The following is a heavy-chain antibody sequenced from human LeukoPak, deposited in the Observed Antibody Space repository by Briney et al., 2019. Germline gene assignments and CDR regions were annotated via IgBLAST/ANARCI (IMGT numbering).Heavy chain of an antibody. V-gene: IGHV1-8*01. CDR3: TRGPPNWGYDY. CDR1: GYTFTSYD. D-gene: IGHD7-27*01. Sequence: ASVKVSCKASGYTFTSYDINWVRQATGQGLEWMGWMSPNSGNTGYAQKFQGRVTMTRSTSMSTAYMELSSLKSEDTAVYYCTRGPPNWGYDYWGQGTLVTVSS. CDR2: MSPNSGNT. J-gene: IGHJ4*02.